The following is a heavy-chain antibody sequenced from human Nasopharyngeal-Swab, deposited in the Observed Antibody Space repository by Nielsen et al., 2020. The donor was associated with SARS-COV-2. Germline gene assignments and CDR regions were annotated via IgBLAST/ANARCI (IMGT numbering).Heavy chain of an antibody. CDR1: GFAVSSNY. J-gene: IGHJ4*02. CDR3: ARDTTYDFWSGYSKSFDY. CDR2: IYSGGST. D-gene: IGHD3-3*01. V-gene: IGHV3-53*04. Sequence: GGSLRLSCAASGFAVSSNYMSWVRQAPGKGLEWVSVIYSGGSTYYADSVKGRFTISRHNSKNTLYLQMNSLRAEDTAVYYCARDTTYDFWSGYSKSFDYWGQGTLVTVSS.